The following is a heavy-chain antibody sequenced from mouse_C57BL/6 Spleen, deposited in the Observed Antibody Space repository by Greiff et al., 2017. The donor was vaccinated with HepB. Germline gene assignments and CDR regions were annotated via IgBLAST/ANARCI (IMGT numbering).Heavy chain of an antibody. Sequence: VQLQQPGAELVKPGASVKLSCKASGYTFTSYWMHWVKQRPGQGLEWIGMIHPNSGSTNYNEKFKSKATLTVDKSSSTAYMQLSSLTSEDSAVYYCARSGSSYGAMDYWGQGTSVTVSS. CDR1: GYTFTSYW. CDR3: ARSGSSYGAMDY. V-gene: IGHV1-64*01. CDR2: IHPNSGST. J-gene: IGHJ4*01. D-gene: IGHD1-1*01.